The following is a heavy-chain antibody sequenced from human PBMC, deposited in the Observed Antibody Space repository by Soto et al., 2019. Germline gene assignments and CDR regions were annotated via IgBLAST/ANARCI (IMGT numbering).Heavy chain of an antibody. CDR1: GYTFSSYA. CDR3: ARDTGDGTFDF. V-gene: IGHV1-3*01. D-gene: IGHD7-27*01. J-gene: IGHJ4*02. CDR2: INAGYGNT. Sequence: QVHLVQSGAEVRKPGASVKVSCKASGYTFSSYAMNWVRQAPGQRLEWMGWINAGYGNTKSSQKFQDRVTISRETSASTAYMELTSLRSEDTAVYYCARDTGDGTFDFWGQGTLVTVSS.